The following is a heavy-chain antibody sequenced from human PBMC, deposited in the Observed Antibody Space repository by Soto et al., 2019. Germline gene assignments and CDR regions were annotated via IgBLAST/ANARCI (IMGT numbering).Heavy chain of an antibody. CDR2: ISGSGGST. Sequence: EVQLLESGGGLVQPGGSLRLSCAASGFTFSSYAMSWVRQAPGKGLEWVSAISGSGGSTYYADSVKGRFTISSDNSKNTLDLQMNSLPAEDTAVYYCAKSDVVAGTAAFDIWGQGTMVTVSS. V-gene: IGHV3-23*01. J-gene: IGHJ3*02. CDR3: AKSDVVAGTAAFDI. CDR1: GFTFSSYA. D-gene: IGHD6-19*01.